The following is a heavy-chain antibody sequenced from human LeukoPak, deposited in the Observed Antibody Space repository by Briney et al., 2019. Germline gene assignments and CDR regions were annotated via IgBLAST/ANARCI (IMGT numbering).Heavy chain of an antibody. CDR1: GFTFSSYG. CDR3: AKAHDSSGYYSPFAY. V-gene: IGHV3-23*01. D-gene: IGHD3-22*01. Sequence: GGSLRLSCAASGFTFSSYGMSWVRQAPGKGLEWVSAISGSGGSTYYADSVKGRFTISRDNSKNTLYLQMNSLRAEDTAVYYCAKAHDSSGYYSPFAYWGQGTLVTVSS. J-gene: IGHJ4*02. CDR2: ISGSGGST.